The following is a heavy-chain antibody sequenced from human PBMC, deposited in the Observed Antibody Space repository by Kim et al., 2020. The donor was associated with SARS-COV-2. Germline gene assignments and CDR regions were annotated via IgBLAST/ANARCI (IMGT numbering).Heavy chain of an antibody. CDR3: ARVRSIAAAGTVFFDY. J-gene: IGHJ4*02. Sequence: KLQGRVTMTTDTSTSTAYMELRSLRSDDTAVYYCARVRSIAAAGTVFFDYWGQGTLVTVSS. V-gene: IGHV1-18*01. D-gene: IGHD6-13*01.